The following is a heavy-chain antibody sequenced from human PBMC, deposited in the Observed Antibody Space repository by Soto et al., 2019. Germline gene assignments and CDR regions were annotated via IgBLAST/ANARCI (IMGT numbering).Heavy chain of an antibody. D-gene: IGHD3-9*01. Sequence: SETLSLTCTVSGGSISGNYNYWGWIRQPPGKGLEWIGSISYSGTTNSNPSLKSRVTVSVDMSKNQFSLRLTSVTAIDTAVYYCARDVILRSFDWFPPVATIQDYWGQGTLVTVSS. CDR2: ISYSGTT. J-gene: IGHJ4*02. CDR3: ARDVILRSFDWFPPVATIQDY. CDR1: GGSISGNYNY. V-gene: IGHV4-39*02.